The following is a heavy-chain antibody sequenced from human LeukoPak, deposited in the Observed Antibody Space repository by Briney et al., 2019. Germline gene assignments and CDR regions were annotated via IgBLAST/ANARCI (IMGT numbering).Heavy chain of an antibody. D-gene: IGHD6-13*01. CDR1: GFTFSSYA. J-gene: IGHJ4*02. CDR2: ISSSSSYI. V-gene: IGHV3-21*01. Sequence: GGSLRLSCAASGFTFSSYAMSWVRQAPGKGLEWVSSISSSSSYIYYADSVKGRFTISRDNAKNSLYLQMNSLRAEDTAVYYCAREEAAAGLNFDYWGQGTLVTVSS. CDR3: AREEAAAGLNFDY.